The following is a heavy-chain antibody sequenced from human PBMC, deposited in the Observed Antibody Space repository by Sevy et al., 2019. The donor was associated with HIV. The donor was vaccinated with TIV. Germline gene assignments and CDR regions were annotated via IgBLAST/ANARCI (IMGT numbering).Heavy chain of an antibody. CDR3: AKDMGRFDY. Sequence: GESLRLSCTASGFTFSFQAMGWVRQAPGRGLEWVSCITGGEVTTYYADSVKGRFTISRDNSKNTLYLQMNNVRAEDTAVYYCAKDMGRFDYWGQGTLVTVSS. V-gene: IGHV3-23*01. CDR2: ITGGEVTT. D-gene: IGHD3-10*01. J-gene: IGHJ4*02. CDR1: GFTFSFQA.